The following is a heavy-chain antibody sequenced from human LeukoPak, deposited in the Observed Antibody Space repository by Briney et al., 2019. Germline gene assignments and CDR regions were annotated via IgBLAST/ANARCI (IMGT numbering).Heavy chain of an antibody. D-gene: IGHD3-3*01. CDR3: AKELLRPGNYYFDY. Sequence: WIRQAPGKGLEWVSGISGSGGHTYYADSVKGRFTISRDNSKNTLYLQMSSLSVEDTAVYYCAKELLRPGNYYFDYWGQGALVTVSS. CDR2: ISGSGGHT. V-gene: IGHV3-23*01. J-gene: IGHJ4*02.